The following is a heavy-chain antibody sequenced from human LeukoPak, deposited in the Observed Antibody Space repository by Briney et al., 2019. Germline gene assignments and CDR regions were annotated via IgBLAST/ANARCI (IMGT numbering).Heavy chain of an antibody. J-gene: IGHJ6*03. V-gene: IGHV3-49*04. Sequence: GGSLRLSCTASGFTFGDYAMSWVRQAPGKGLEWVGIIRSKAYGGTTEYAASVKGRFTISRDDSKSIAYLQMNSLKTEDTAVYYCTRSSTVYYYYYMDVWGKGTTVTVSS. D-gene: IGHD4-11*01. CDR2: IRSKAYGGTT. CDR1: GFTFGDYA. CDR3: TRSSTVYYYYYMDV.